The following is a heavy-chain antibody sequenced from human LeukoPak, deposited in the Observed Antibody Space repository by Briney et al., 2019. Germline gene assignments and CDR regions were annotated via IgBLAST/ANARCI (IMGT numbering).Heavy chain of an antibody. CDR3: ARAGGGGSTKELMGFDY. J-gene: IGHJ4*02. D-gene: IGHD2-2*01. Sequence: GGSLRLSCAASGFAFSSYSMNWVRQAPGKGLEWVSYISSSSSTIYYADSVKGRFTISRDNAKNSLYLQMNSLRAEDTAVYYCARAGGGGSTKELMGFDYWGQGTLVTVSS. V-gene: IGHV3-48*04. CDR1: GFAFSSYS. CDR2: ISSSSSTI.